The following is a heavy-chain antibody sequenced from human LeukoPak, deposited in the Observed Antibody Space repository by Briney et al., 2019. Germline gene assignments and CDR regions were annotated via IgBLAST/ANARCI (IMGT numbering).Heavy chain of an antibody. CDR2: INHSGST. CDR1: GGSFSGYY. Sequence: PSETLSLTCAVYGGSFSGYYWSWIRQPPGKGLEWIGEINHSGSTNYSPSLKSRVTISVDTSKNQFSLKLSSVTAADTAVYYCARGLRYYDILTGYYTYYFDYWGQGTLVTVSS. V-gene: IGHV4-34*01. CDR3: ARGLRYYDILTGYYTYYFDY. D-gene: IGHD3-9*01. J-gene: IGHJ4*02.